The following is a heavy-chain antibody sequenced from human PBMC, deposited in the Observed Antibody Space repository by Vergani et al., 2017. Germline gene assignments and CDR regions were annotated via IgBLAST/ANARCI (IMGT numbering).Heavy chain of an antibody. CDR1: GFTFNQYS. V-gene: IGHV3-33*01. D-gene: IGHD1-14*01. CDR2: TWYDGNNK. CDR3: ARDLRLLYNRFDP. J-gene: IGHJ5*02. Sequence: QVQLVESGGGVVQPGRSLRLPCAASGFTFNQYSMHWVRQAPGKGLEWVAVTWYDGNNKQYADSVKGRFTISRDNSKSTMYLQMNSLRDEDTGVYYCARDLRLLYNRFDPWGQGTLVTVSS.